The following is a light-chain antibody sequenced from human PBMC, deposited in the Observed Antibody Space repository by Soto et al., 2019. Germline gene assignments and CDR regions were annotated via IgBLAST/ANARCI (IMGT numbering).Light chain of an antibody. Sequence: QAVVTQEPSLTVPPGGTVTLTCGSSTGTVTSGHYPYWFHQKPGQAPKTLIYDAFYRHSWTPARFSGSLLGGKAALTLSGAQHEDEADYYCLLSYSDARIFGGGTKVTVL. V-gene: IGLV7-46*01. CDR3: LLSYSDARI. CDR2: DAF. J-gene: IGLJ1*01. CDR1: TGTVTSGHY.